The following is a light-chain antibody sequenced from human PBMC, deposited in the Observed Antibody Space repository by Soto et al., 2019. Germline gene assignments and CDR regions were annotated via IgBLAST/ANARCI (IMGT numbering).Light chain of an antibody. J-gene: IGLJ2*01. V-gene: IGLV2-14*01. Sequence: SVVTQPASVSGSPGQSITISCTGTSSDVGGHKYVSWYQQHPDKAPKVLIFEVSNRPSGISNRFSGSKSGNTASLTISGLQAEDEADYYCSSYTSSTTSVVFGGGTKVTVL. CDR3: SSYTSSTTSVV. CDR1: SSDVGGHKY. CDR2: EVS.